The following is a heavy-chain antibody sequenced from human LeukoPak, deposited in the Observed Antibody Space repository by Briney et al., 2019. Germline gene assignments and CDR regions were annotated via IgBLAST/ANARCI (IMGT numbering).Heavy chain of an antibody. J-gene: IGHJ5*02. CDR1: GGSICSGGYY. Sequence: SETLSLTCTVSGGSICSGGYYRSWIRQHPGEGLGWIGYIYYSGSTYYNPSPKSRVTISVDTSKNQFSLKLSSVTAADTAVYYCARGSIAAAGNWFDPWGQGTLVTVSS. CDR3: ARGSIAAAGNWFDP. CDR2: IYYSGST. V-gene: IGHV4-31*03. D-gene: IGHD6-13*01.